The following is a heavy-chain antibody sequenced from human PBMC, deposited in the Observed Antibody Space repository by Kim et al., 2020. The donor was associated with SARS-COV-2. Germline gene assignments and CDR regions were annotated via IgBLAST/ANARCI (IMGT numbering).Heavy chain of an antibody. CDR1: GGSISSYY. CDR2: IYYSGST. Sequence: SETLSLTCTVSGGSISSYYWSWIRQPPGKGLEWIGYIYYSGSTNYNPSLKSRVTISVDTSKNQFSLKLSSVTAADTAVYYCARRDTRWFYYMDVWGKGTTVTVSS. CDR3: ARRDTRWFYYMDV. V-gene: IGHV4-59*01. J-gene: IGHJ6*03. D-gene: IGHD3-10*01.